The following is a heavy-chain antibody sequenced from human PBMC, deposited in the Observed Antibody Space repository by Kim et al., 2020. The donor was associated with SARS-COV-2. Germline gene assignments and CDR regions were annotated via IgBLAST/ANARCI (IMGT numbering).Heavy chain of an antibody. V-gene: IGHV3-11*04. Sequence: GGSLRLSCAASGFTFSDYYMSWIRQAPGKGLEWVSYISTRGGTIYYADSVRGRFTISRDNAKNSLYLQMNSLRVEDTAVYYCASEISGSGVFDSWGQGTLVPVSS. J-gene: IGHJ4*02. CDR3: ASEISGSGVFDS. D-gene: IGHD3-10*01. CDR1: GFTFSDYY. CDR2: ISTRGGTI.